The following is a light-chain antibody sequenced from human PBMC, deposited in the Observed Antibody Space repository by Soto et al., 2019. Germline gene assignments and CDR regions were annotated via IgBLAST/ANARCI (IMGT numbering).Light chain of an antibody. J-gene: IGKJ2*01. CDR1: QSVGGF. Sequence: EIVLTQSPATLSLSPGERATLSCRASQSVGGFLAWYQQKSGQAPRLLIYDTSKRATGIPARFSGSGSGTDFTLTISSLEPADVAIYHCQHRSNWPPMYTFGQGTKLEIK. CDR3: QHRSNWPPMYT. CDR2: DTS. V-gene: IGKV3-11*01.